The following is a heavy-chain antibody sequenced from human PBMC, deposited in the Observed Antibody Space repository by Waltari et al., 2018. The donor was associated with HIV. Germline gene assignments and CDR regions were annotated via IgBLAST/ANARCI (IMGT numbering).Heavy chain of an antibody. CDR1: GYNFAAYH. D-gene: IGHD3-16*01. CDR2: INPSNGAT. CDR3: ARGESATWANLDF. Sequence: QVRLVQSGAEVKNPGASVTVSCHTSGYNFAAYHIYWVRQAPGEGLEWLGVINPSNGATDYGKRFKGWVTVTRDTSSETVYLTVNRLRYEDTAIYYCARGESATWANLDFWGQGTLVSVSS. V-gene: IGHV1-2*04. J-gene: IGHJ4*02.